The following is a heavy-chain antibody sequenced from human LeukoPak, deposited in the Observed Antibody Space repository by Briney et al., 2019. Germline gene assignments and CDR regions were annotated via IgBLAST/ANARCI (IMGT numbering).Heavy chain of an antibody. V-gene: IGHV4-34*01. CDR2: INHSGST. CDR3: ARSPTATGAHYYYYMDV. Sequence: GSLRLSCTVSGFTVSSNSMSWVRQPPGKGLEWIGEINHSGSTNYNPSLKSRVTISVDTSKNQFSLKLSSVTAADTAVYYCARSPTATGAHYYYYMDVWGKGTTVTVSS. D-gene: IGHD4-11*01. J-gene: IGHJ6*03. CDR1: GFTVSSNS.